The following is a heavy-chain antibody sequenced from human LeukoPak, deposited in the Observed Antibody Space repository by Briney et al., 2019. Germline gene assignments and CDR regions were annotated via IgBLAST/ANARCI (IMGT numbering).Heavy chain of an antibody. CDR1: GFTFSNHW. CDR3: ARGGSDTAMAHDY. Sequence: GSLRLSCAASGFTFSNHWMHWARQAPGKGLMWVSRINRGGSRTDYADSVKGRFTISRDDAKNTLYLQLNSLRAEDTAVYFCARGGSDTAMAHDYWGQGTLVTVSS. CDR2: INRGGSRT. V-gene: IGHV3-74*01. D-gene: IGHD5-18*01. J-gene: IGHJ4*02.